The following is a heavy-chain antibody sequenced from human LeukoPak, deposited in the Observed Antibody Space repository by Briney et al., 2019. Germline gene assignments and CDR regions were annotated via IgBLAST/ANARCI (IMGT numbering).Heavy chain of an antibody. D-gene: IGHD1-26*01. CDR1: GYTFTGYY. V-gene: IGHV1-69*05. Sequence: ASVKVSCKASGYTFTGYYMNWVRQAPGQGLEWMGGIIPIFGTANYAQKFQGRVTITTGESTSTAYMELSSLRSEDTAVYYCASESHLEYSGRDYWGQGTLVTVSS. J-gene: IGHJ4*02. CDR3: ASESHLEYSGRDY. CDR2: IIPIFGTA.